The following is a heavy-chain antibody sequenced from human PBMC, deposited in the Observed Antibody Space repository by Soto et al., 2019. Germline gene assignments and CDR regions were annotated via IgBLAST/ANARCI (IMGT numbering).Heavy chain of an antibody. CDR3: AKGLQLELSTDLFDY. D-gene: IGHD1-7*01. CDR1: GFTFDDYA. Sequence: EVQLVESGGGLVQPGRSLRLSCAASGFTFDDYAMHWVRQAPGKGLEWVSGISWNSGSIGYADSVKGRFTISRDNAKNSLYLQMNSLRAEDTALYYCAKGLQLELSTDLFDYWGQGTLVTVSS. J-gene: IGHJ4*02. CDR2: ISWNSGSI. V-gene: IGHV3-9*01.